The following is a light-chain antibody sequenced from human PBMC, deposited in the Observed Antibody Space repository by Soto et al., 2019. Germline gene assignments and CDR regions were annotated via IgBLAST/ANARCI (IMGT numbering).Light chain of an antibody. CDR3: LQRADWTKFT. CDR1: QSVSDY. Sequence: ILLTTSPATLCLSLGIRATLSYRASQSVSDYLAWYQQKPGQAPRLLIYAASDRATGIPARFSGSGSGTDFTLTISSLEPADFGIFYCLQRADWTKFTFGQGTRMEI. V-gene: IGKV3-11*01. CDR2: AAS. J-gene: IGKJ5*01.